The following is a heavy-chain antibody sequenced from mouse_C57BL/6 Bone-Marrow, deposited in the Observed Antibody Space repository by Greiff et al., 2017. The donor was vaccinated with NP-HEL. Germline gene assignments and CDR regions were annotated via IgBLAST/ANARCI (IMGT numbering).Heavy chain of an antibody. CDR1: GYSITSGYY. J-gene: IGHJ2*01. CDR2: ISYDGSN. Sequence: DVQLQESGPGLVKPSQSLSLTCSVTGYSITSGYYWNWIRQFPGNKLEWMGYISYDGSNNYNPSLKNRISITRDTSKNQFFLKLNSVTTEDTATYYCAREDTRDYFDYWGQGTTLTVSS. D-gene: IGHD3-3*01. V-gene: IGHV3-6*01. CDR3: AREDTRDYFDY.